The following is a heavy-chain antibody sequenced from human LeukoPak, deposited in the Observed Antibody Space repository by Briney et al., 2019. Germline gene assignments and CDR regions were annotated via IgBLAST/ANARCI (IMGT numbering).Heavy chain of an antibody. CDR2: IYSGGST. CDR3: GLGQYGPVMDV. J-gene: IGHJ6*03. V-gene: IGHV3-66*02. Sequence: PGGSLRLSCAASGFTVSSNYMSWLRQAPGKGLEWVSVIYSGGSTYYADSVKGRFTISRDNSKNTLYLQMNSLRAEDTAVYYCGLGQYGPVMDVWGKGTTVTVSS. D-gene: IGHD3-10*01. CDR1: GFTVSSNY.